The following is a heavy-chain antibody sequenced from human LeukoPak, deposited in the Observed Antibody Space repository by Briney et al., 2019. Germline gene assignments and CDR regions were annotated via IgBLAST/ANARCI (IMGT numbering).Heavy chain of an antibody. CDR1: GYTFTGYC. CDR3: ARDSSSSGPVRFDP. V-gene: IGHV1-2*02. D-gene: IGHD6-6*01. Sequence: ASVKVSCKASGYTFTGYCMHWVRQAPGQGLEWMGWINPNSGGTNYAQKFQGRVTMTRDTSISTAYMELSRLRSDDTAVYYCARDSSSSGPVRFDPWGQGTLVTVSS. CDR2: INPNSGGT. J-gene: IGHJ5*02.